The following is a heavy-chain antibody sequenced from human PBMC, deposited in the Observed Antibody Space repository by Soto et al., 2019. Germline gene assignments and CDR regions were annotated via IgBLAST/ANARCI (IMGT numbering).Heavy chain of an antibody. V-gene: IGHV3-48*01. CDR2: ISTSSSTI. Sequence: PGGSLRLACAASGFTFSSYSMNWVRQAPGKGLEWVSYISTSSSTIYYADSVKGRFTISRDNAKNSLYLQMKSLRAEDTAVYYCARGVPYCSGHSCYASWGQGTLVTVSS. D-gene: IGHD2-15*01. CDR3: ARGVPYCSGHSCYAS. J-gene: IGHJ5*02. CDR1: GFTFSSYS.